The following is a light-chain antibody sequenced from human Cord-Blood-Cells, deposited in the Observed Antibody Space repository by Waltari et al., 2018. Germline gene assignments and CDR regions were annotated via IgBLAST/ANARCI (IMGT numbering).Light chain of an antibody. CDR1: RSDVGGYNH. J-gene: IGLJ3*02. Sequence: QSALTQPASVSGSPGQSLTIPCTGTRSDVGGYNHVSWYQQHPGKAPTLMIYDVSNRPSGGSNRFSGSKSGNTASLTISGLQAEDEADYYCSSYTSSSTRVFGGGTKLTVL. CDR3: SSYTSSSTRV. CDR2: DVS. V-gene: IGLV2-14*01.